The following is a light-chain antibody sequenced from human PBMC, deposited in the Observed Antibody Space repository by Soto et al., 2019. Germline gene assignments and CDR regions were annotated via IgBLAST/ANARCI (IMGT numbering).Light chain of an antibody. CDR2: DAS. V-gene: IGKV3-11*01. CDR3: QQRDSWPRT. CDR1: QSISIC. Sequence: EIVLTQSPATLPLSPGERATLSCSASQSISICLAWSQQKPGQAPRLLISDASNRATGIPATFSGSGSGNDFTLTISSLEPEDFAVYYCQQRDSWPRTLGQGTKLEIK. J-gene: IGKJ2*01.